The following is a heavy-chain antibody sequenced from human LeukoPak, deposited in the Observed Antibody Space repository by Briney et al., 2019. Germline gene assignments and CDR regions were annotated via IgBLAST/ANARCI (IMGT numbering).Heavy chain of an antibody. CDR2: IKQDGSET. CDR1: GFTFSSYE. D-gene: IGHD3-22*01. V-gene: IGHV3-7*03. CDR3: AKKTYYYDTSNLSWFDP. Sequence: PGGSLRLSCAASGFTFSSYEMNWVRQAPGKGLEWVANIKQDGSETYYVDSVKGRFTISRDNAKNSLYLQMNSLRAEDTAWYYCAKKTYYYDTSNLSWFDPWGQGTLVTVSS. J-gene: IGHJ5*02.